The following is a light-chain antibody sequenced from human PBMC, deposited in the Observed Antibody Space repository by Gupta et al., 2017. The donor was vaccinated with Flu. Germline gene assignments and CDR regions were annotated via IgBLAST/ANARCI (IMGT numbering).Light chain of an antibody. V-gene: IGKV3-11*01. CDR1: QSVSSY. J-gene: IGKJ4*01. CDR3: QQRSNWPLT. CDR2: EAF. Sequence: EIVLTQSPVTLSLSPGESATLSCRASQSVSSYLAWYQQKPGQAPRLLIYEAFNRATGIPARFSGSGSGTDFTLTISSLEPEDFAVYYCQQRSNWPLTFGGGTKVEIK.